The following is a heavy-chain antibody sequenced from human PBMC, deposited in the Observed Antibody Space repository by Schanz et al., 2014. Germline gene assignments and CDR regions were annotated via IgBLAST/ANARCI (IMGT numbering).Heavy chain of an antibody. CDR2: ISTSNGNT. V-gene: IGHV1-18*01. CDR3: ATGKGDILTGRY. Sequence: QVQLVQSGAEVKKPGASVKVSCKASGYTFTDYGVIWVRQAPGQGLEWMGWISTSNGNTNYIQKLQGRVTMTTDTSTGTAYMELSSLRSEDTAVYYCATGKGDILTGRYWGQGTLVTVSS. D-gene: IGHD3-9*01. J-gene: IGHJ4*02. CDR1: GYTFTDYG.